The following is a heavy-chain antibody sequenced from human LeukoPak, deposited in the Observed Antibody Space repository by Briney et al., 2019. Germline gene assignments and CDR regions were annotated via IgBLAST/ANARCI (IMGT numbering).Heavy chain of an antibody. V-gene: IGHV4-4*02. CDR1: GGSVINTNW. CDR3: ARIGHEDYYFDY. J-gene: IGHJ4*02. CDR2: VYLDGRT. Sequence: SGTLSLTCGVSGGSVINTNWWTWVRQPPGKGLEWIGEVYLDGRTNYNPSLESRLTMSVDVSENQVSLKLTSVTAADTAVYYCARIGHEDYYFDYWGQGTLVTVSS.